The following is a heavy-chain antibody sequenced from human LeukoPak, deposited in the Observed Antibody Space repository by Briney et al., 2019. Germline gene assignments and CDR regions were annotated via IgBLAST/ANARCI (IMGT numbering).Heavy chain of an antibody. CDR1: GFTFDDYA. V-gene: IGHV3-9*01. J-gene: IGHJ6*03. CDR2: ISWNSGSI. CDR3: AKGDMVRGVIITLMDV. Sequence: GRSLRLSCAASGFTFDDYAMHWVRQAPGKGLEWVSGISWNSGSIGYADSVKGRFTISRDNAKNSLHLQMNSLRAEDTALYYCAKGDMVRGVIITLMDVWGKGTTVTISS. D-gene: IGHD3-10*01.